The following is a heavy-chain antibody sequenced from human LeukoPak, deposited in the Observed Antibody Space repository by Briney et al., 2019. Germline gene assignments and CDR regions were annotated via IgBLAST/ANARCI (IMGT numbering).Heavy chain of an antibody. V-gene: IGHV3-72*01. Sequence: PGGSLRLSCAASGFTFSDHYMDWVRQAPGKGLEWVGRTRNKANSYTTKYAASVKGRFTISRDNSKNSLYLQMSSLKTEDTAVYYCARGPRGYSYGYWIGYYFDYWGQGTLVTVSS. J-gene: IGHJ4*02. CDR2: TRNKANSYTT. CDR3: ARGPRGYSYGYWIGYYFDY. CDR1: GFTFSDHY. D-gene: IGHD5-18*01.